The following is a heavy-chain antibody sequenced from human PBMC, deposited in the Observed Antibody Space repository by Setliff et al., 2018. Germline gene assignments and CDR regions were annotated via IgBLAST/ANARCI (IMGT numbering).Heavy chain of an antibody. V-gene: IGHV4-61*05. CDR3: ARRRNGNHRYWFFDL. Sequence: SETLSLTCDVSGVSIANTASYWSWIRQPAGKTLEWIGQVYVGGNTYYNPSFESRVSISVDRSNNQFSLNLNSVTAADTAVYYCARRRNGNHRYWFFDLWGRGTLVTVSS. J-gene: IGHJ2*01. CDR1: GVSIANTASY. D-gene: IGHD1-26*01. CDR2: VYVGGNT.